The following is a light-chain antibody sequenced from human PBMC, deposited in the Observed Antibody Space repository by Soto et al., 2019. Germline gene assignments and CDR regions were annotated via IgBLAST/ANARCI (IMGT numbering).Light chain of an antibody. CDR3: QQART. CDR2: DAS. CDR1: QSVSSY. V-gene: IGKV3-11*01. J-gene: IGKJ1*01. Sequence: IVLTQSPATLSLSPGERATLSCRASQSVSSYLAWYQQKPGQAPRLLIYDASNRATGIPARFSGSGSGTDFTLTISSLEPEDSAVYYCQQARTFGQGTKVEIK.